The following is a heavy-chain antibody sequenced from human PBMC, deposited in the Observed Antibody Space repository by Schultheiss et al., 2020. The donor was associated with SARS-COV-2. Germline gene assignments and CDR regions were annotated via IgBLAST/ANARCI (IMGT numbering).Heavy chain of an antibody. D-gene: IGHD5-24*01. Sequence: ASVKVSCKASGYTFTGYYMHWVRQAPGQGLEWMGIINPSGGSTSYAQKFQGRVTITADESTSTAYMELSSLRSEDTAVYYCARAPSPSRGYFDYWGQGTLVTVSS. CDR2: INPSGGST. V-gene: IGHV1-46*01. CDR3: ARAPSPSRGYFDY. CDR1: GYTFTGYY. J-gene: IGHJ4*02.